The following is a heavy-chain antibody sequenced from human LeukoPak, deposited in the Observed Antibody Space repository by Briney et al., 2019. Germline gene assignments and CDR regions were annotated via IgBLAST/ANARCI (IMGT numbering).Heavy chain of an antibody. CDR2: ISGSGGST. D-gene: IGHD3-10*01. CDR1: GFTFSSYA. V-gene: IGHV3-23*01. CDR3: AKDGAILITMVRGVIISRGSLGAYYFDY. Sequence: GGSLRLSCAASGFTFSSYAMSWVRQAPGKGLEWVSAISGSGGSTYYADSVKGRFTISRDNSKNTLYLQMNSLRAEDTAVYYCAKDGAILITMVRGVIISRGSLGAYYFDYWGQGTLVTVSS. J-gene: IGHJ4*02.